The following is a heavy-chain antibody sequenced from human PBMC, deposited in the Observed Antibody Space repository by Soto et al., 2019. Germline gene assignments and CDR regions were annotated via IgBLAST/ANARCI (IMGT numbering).Heavy chain of an antibody. CDR2: ISAYNGNT. V-gene: IGHV1-18*01. Sequence: ASVKVSCKASGYTFTSYGISWVRQAPGQGLEWMGWISAYNGNTNYAQKLQGRVTMTTDTSTSTAYMELRSLRSDDTAVYYCARELLGFCSGVSCYAESRRVFDIGAQGTMVTVS. D-gene: IGHD2-15*01. J-gene: IGHJ3*02. CDR1: GYTFTSYG. CDR3: ARELLGFCSGVSCYAESRRVFDI.